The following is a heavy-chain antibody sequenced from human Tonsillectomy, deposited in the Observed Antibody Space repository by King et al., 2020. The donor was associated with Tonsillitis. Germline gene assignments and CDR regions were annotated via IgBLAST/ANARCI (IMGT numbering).Heavy chain of an antibody. CDR3: AREHPVVPDSFDI. CDR1: GFTFGDHT. J-gene: IGHJ3*02. D-gene: IGHD3-22*01. Sequence: VQLVESGGGLVQPGRSLRLSCIASGFTFGDHTMSWFRQAPGKGLEWVGFIRGIVYGGTIEYAASVKGRFSISGDDSKSIAYLQMNSLKTEDTAVYYCAREHPVVPDSFDIWGQGTMVTVSS. CDR2: IRGIVYGGTI. V-gene: IGHV3-49*03.